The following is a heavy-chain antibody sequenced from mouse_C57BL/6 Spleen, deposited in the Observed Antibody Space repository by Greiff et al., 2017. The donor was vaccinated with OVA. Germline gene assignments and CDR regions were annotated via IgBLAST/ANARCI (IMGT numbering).Heavy chain of an antibody. CDR3: ARSGGYAMDY. D-gene: IGHD3-1*01. CDR1: GYTFTDYE. Sequence: VQLQQSGAELVRPGASVTLSCKASGYTFTDYEMHWVKQTPVHGLEWIGAIDPDTGGTTYNQKFKAKATLTVDKSSSTAYMQLKRLTSEDCAVYYCARSGGYAMDYWGQGTPVTVSS. V-gene: IGHV1-15*01. J-gene: IGHJ4*01. CDR2: IDPDTGGT.